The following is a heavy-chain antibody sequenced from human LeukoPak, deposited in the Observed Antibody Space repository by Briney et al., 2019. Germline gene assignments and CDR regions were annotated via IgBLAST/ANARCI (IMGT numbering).Heavy chain of an antibody. CDR3: ARDKGCSGGSCYSTDAFDI. V-gene: IGHV3-11*01. Sequence: GGSLRLPCAASGFTFSDYYMSWIRQAPGKGLEWVSYISSSGSTIYYADSVKGRFTISRDSAKNSLYLQMNSLRAEDTAVYYCARDKGCSGGSCYSTDAFDIWGQGTMVTVSS. CDR1: GFTFSDYY. CDR2: ISSSGSTI. J-gene: IGHJ3*02. D-gene: IGHD2-15*01.